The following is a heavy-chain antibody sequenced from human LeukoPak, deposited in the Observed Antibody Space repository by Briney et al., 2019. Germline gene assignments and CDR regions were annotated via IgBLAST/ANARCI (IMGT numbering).Heavy chain of an antibody. V-gene: IGHV4-30-4*01. D-gene: IGHD3-22*01. CDR2: IYYSGST. Sequence: SETLSLTCTVSGGSISSGDYYWSWIRQPPGKCLEWIGYIYYSGSTYYNPSLKSRVTISVDTSKNQFSLKLSSVTAADTAVYYCARWPFRMVVITRNAFDIWGQGTMVTVSS. J-gene: IGHJ3*02. CDR1: GGSISSGDYY. CDR3: ARWPFRMVVITRNAFDI.